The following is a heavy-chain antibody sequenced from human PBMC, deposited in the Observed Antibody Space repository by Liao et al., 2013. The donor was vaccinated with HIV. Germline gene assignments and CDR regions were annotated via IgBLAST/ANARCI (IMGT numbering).Heavy chain of an antibody. D-gene: IGHD5-18*01. CDR1: GGSFSGHY. Sequence: QVQLQQWGAGLLKPSETLSLTCAVYGGSFSGHYWSWIRQPPGKGLEWIGEINHSGSTNYNPSLKSRVTISVDTSMNQFSLKVSSVTAADTAVYYCARGAGYSYGRRMDIWGQGTMVTVSS. V-gene: IGHV4-34*01. CDR2: INHSGST. J-gene: IGHJ3*02. CDR3: ARGAGYSYGRRMDI.